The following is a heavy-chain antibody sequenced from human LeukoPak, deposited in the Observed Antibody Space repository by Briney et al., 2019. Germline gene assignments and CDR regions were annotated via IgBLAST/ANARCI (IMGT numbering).Heavy chain of an antibody. V-gene: IGHV4-4*07. CDR1: GGSISSHY. CDR2: IYTSGST. CDR3: ARGRSWFGELSNYYYYGMDV. J-gene: IGHJ6*02. D-gene: IGHD3-10*01. Sequence: SETLSLTCTVSGGSISSHYWSWIRQPAGKGLEWIGRIYTSGSTNYNPSLKSRVTMSVDTSKNQFSLKLSSVTAADTAVYYCARGRSWFGELSNYYYYGMDVWGQGTTVTVSS.